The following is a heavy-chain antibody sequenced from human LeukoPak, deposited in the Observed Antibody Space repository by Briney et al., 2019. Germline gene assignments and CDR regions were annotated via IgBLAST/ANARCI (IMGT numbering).Heavy chain of an antibody. D-gene: IGHD3-22*01. CDR1: GYTFTSYD. CDR3: ARGGDSSGYYYHGGDYFDY. J-gene: IGHJ4*02. Sequence: ASVKVSCKASGYTFTSYDINWVRQATGQGLEWMGWMNPNSGNTGYAQKFQGRVTMTRNTSISTAYMELSSLRSEDTAVYYCARGGDSSGYYYHGGDYFDYWGQGTLVTVPS. CDR2: MNPNSGNT. V-gene: IGHV1-8*01.